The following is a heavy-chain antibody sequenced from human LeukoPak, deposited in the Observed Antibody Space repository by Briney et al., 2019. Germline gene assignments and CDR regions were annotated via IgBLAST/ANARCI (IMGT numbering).Heavy chain of an antibody. D-gene: IGHD2-2*01. CDR1: GLPFRNYA. J-gene: IGHJ6*03. Sequence: GGSLRLLCAASGLPFRNYAMQGLRQPPAKGLPGVSSISGSGTGTYYADHVQGRFSISRDNSENPLYLQMNSLRAEDTAVYYCAKARRACSSTICYRLIHFFYYMDVWGKGTTVTVSS. V-gene: IGHV3-23*01. CDR2: ISGSGTGT. CDR3: AKARRACSSTICYRLIHFFYYMDV.